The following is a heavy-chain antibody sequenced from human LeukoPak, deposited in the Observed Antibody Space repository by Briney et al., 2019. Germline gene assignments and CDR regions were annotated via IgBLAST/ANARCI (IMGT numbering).Heavy chain of an antibody. CDR3: ARHGECKTGGSGYSGVNWLAP. V-gene: IGHV4-39*01. CDR2: IYYSGST. Sequence: SETLSLTCTVSGGSISSTTYYWAWIRQPPGKGLEWIGSIYYSGSTYYNPSLKSRVTMSVDTSKNQFSLKLSSVTAADTAVYYCARHGECKTGGSGYSGVNWLAPWGQGTLVTVSS. J-gene: IGHJ5*02. CDR1: GGSISSTTYY. D-gene: IGHD2-15*01.